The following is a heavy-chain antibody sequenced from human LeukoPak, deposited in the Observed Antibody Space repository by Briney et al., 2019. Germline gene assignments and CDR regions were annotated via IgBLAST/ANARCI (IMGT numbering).Heavy chain of an antibody. CDR2: ISSSGSTI. Sequence: GGSLRLSCAASGFTFSSYEMNWVRQAPGKGLEWVSYISSSGSTIFYADSVKGRFTISRDNAKNSLYLQMDSLRAEDTAVYYCATDRYSVFDYWGQGTMVTVSS. D-gene: IGHD2-15*01. CDR1: GFTFSSYE. J-gene: IGHJ4*02. CDR3: ATDRYSVFDY. V-gene: IGHV3-48*03.